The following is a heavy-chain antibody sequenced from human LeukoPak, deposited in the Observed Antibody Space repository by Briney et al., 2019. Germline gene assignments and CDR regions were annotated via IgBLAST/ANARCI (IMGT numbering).Heavy chain of an antibody. D-gene: IGHD6-19*01. V-gene: IGHV1-2*02. J-gene: IGHJ4*02. CDR3: ARATRAVAEDY. CDR2: INPNSGGT. Sequence: GASVKVSCKASGYTFTSYDINWVRQAPGQGLEWMGWINPNSGGTNYAQKFQGRVTMTRDTSISTAYMELSRLRSDDTAVYYCARATRAVAEDYWGQGTLVTVSS. CDR1: GYTFTSYD.